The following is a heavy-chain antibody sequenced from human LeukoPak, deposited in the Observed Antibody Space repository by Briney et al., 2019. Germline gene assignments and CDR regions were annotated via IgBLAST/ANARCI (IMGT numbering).Heavy chain of an antibody. CDR1: GGSFSDYY. CDR2: IHPSGST. J-gene: IGHJ4*02. D-gene: IGHD5-24*01. CDR3: ARGIDAYKGGNY. Sequence: SETLSLTCAVYGGSFSDYYWSWIRQPLGKGLEWLGEIHPSGSTSYNPSLKSRVTMSVDTSKNQFSLKLTSVTAVDTALYYCARGIDAYKGGNYWGQGTLVTVSS. V-gene: IGHV4-34*01.